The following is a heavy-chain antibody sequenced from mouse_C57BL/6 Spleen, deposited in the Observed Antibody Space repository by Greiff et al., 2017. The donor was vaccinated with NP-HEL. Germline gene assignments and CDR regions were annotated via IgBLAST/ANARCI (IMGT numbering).Heavy chain of an antibody. V-gene: IGHV1-26*01. CDR3: ARSLSYYGSTWFAY. CDR2: INPNNGGT. D-gene: IGHD1-1*01. CDR1: GYTFTDYY. J-gene: IGHJ3*01. Sequence: EVQLQQSGPELVKPGASVKISCKASGYTFTDYYMNWVKQSHGKSLEWIGDINPNNGGTSYNQKFKGKATLTVDKSSSTAYMELRSLTSEDSAVYYCARSLSYYGSTWFAYWGQGTLVTVSA.